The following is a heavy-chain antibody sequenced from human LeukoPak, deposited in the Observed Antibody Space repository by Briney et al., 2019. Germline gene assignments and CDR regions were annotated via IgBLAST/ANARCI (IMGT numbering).Heavy chain of an antibody. CDR2: IYYSGST. D-gene: IGHD3-10*01. V-gene: IGHV4-59*01. Sequence: SETLSLTCTVSGGSISSYYWSWIRQTPGKGLEWIGYIYYSGSTNFNPSLKSRVTISVDTSKNQFSLKMSSVTSADTAVYYCAKAAKYYFGSDTYYYFDYWGQGILVTVSS. CDR1: GGSISSYY. J-gene: IGHJ4*02. CDR3: AKAAKYYFGSDTYYYFDY.